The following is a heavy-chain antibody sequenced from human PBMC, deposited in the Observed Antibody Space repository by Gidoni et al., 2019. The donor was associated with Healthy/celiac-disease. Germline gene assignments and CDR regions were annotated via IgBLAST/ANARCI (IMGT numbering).Heavy chain of an antibody. Sequence: LEWIGYIYYSRSTYYNPSLTSRVTISVDTSKNQFSLKLSSVTAADTAVYYCGSDRDQYGMDVWGQGTTVTVSS. CDR3: GSDRDQYGMDV. D-gene: IGHD3-10*01. J-gene: IGHJ6*02. CDR2: IYYSRST. V-gene: IGHV4-30-4*01.